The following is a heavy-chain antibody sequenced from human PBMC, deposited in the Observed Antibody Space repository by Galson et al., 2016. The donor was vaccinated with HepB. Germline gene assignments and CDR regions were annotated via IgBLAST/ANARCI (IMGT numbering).Heavy chain of an antibody. V-gene: IGHV3-48*02. D-gene: IGHD4-17*01. J-gene: IGHJ4*02. CDR3: ARDKTYADYDGLFEY. Sequence: SLRLSCAASGFTFSSYRMNWVRQAPGKGLEWVSYISGSSTSIIYADSVKGRYTISRDNAKNSLYLQMNSLRDEDTAVYYCARDKTYADYDGLFEYWGQGTLVTVSS. CDR1: GFTFSSYR. CDR2: ISGSSTSI.